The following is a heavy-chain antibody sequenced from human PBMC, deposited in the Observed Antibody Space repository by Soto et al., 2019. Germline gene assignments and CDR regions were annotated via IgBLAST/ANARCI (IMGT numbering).Heavy chain of an antibody. V-gene: IGHV4-34*01. CDR2: INHSGST. D-gene: IGHD2-2*01. J-gene: IGHJ6*02. Sequence: PSETLSLTCAVYGGSFSGYYWSWIRQPPGKGLEWIGEINHSGSTNYNPSLKSRVTISVDTSKNQFSLKLSSVTAADTAVYYCATLGYCSSTSCYGTYYGMDVWGQGTTVTVSS. CDR3: ATLGYCSSTSCYGTYYGMDV. CDR1: GGSFSGYY.